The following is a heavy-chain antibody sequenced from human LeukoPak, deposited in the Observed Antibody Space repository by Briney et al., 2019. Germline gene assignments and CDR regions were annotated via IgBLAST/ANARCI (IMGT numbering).Heavy chain of an antibody. CDR3: ALWSSSSIGDY. J-gene: IGHJ4*02. CDR2: ISGGSTTI. V-gene: IGHV3-48*04. CDR1: GFTFSTYS. Sequence: PGGSLRLSCAASGFTFSTYSMNWVRQAPGKGLEWVSYISGGSTTIYYADSVKGRFTISRDNAKNSLYLQMNSLRAEDTAVYYCALWSSSSIGDYWGQGTLVTVSS. D-gene: IGHD6-13*01.